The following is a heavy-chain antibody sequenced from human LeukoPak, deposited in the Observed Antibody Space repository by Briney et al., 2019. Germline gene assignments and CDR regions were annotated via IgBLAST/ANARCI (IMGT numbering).Heavy chain of an antibody. CDR1: GFTFDVYA. D-gene: IGHD6-19*01. Sequence: PGRSLRLSCAPSGFTFDVYAMHWVRQAPGEGLGWVSGISWNSGSIGYADSVKGRFTISRDNDKNSLYLQMNSLRAEDTALQYCAKARAVAGISYYFDYWGQGTLVTVSS. J-gene: IGHJ4*02. CDR3: AKARAVAGISYYFDY. V-gene: IGHV3-9*01. CDR2: ISWNSGSI.